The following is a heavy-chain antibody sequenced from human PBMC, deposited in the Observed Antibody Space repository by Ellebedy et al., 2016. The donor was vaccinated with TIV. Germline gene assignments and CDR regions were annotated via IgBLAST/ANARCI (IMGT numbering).Heavy chain of an antibody. CDR3: ARAVSRGPYAHWDF. V-gene: IGHV3-11*01. CDR1: GFSFSHYY. J-gene: IGHJ4*02. D-gene: IGHD6-19*01. Sequence: GGSLRLSCAASGFSFSHYYMSWIRQAPGKRLEWLAYIRSSGHVLFYADSVQGRFTISRDNAENSLSLLMNSLRAEDTALDYCARAVSRGPYAHWDFWGRGVLVTVS. CDR2: IRSSGHVL.